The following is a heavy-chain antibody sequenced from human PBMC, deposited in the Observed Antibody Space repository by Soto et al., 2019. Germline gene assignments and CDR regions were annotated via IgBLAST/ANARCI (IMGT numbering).Heavy chain of an antibody. CDR3: ARDILYRLEY. CDR2: LYSNRDT. D-gene: IGHD3-9*01. J-gene: IGHJ4*02. CDR1: GGSISSNSYS. Sequence: PSETLSLTCIVSGGSISSNSYSWGWIRQPPGKGLEWIGTLYSNRDTYYNPSLKSRVTISVDTSKNQFSLKLSSVTAADTDVYYCARDILYRLEYWGQGILVTVSS. V-gene: IGHV4-39*07.